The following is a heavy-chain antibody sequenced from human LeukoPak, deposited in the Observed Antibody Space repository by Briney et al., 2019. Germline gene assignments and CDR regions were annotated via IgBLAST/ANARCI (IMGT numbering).Heavy chain of an antibody. J-gene: IGHJ4*02. CDR1: GYTFTSYG. D-gene: IGHD3-10*01. V-gene: IGHV1-18*01. Sequence: ASVKVSCKASGYTFTSYGISWVRQAPGQGLEWMGWISAYNGNTNYAQKLQGRVTMTTDTSTSTAYMELRSLRSDDTAVYYCARVWVGRVTMVRGYFDYWGQGTLVTVSS. CDR3: ARVWVGRVTMVRGYFDY. CDR2: ISAYNGNT.